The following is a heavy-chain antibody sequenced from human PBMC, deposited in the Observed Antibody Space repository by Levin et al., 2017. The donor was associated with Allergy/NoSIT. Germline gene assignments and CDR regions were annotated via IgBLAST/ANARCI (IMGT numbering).Heavy chain of an antibody. J-gene: IGHJ4*02. Sequence: GESLKISCIASGFTFRNFEMNWVRLAPGKGLEWVSYISPSSSTIYYADSVKGRFTISRDNAKNLLHLQMNSLRAEDTAVYFCARGYYTGSYRPQYFDYWGRGTLVTVSS. V-gene: IGHV3-48*03. D-gene: IGHD3-16*02. CDR1: GFTFRNFE. CDR2: ISPSSSTI. CDR3: ARGYYTGSYRPQYFDY.